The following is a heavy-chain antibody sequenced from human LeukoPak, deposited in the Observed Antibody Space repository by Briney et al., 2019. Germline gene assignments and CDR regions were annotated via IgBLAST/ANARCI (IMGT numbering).Heavy chain of an antibody. CDR2: IYYSGST. CDR1: GGSFSGYY. J-gene: IGHJ3*02. CDR3: ARLLWFGGGFGAFDI. V-gene: IGHV4-34*01. D-gene: IGHD3-10*01. Sequence: PSETLSLTCAVYGGSFSGYYWSWIRQPPGKGLEWIGSIYYSGSTYYNPSLKSRVTISVDTSKNQFSLKLSSVTAADTAVYYCARLLWFGGGFGAFDIWGQGTMVTVSS.